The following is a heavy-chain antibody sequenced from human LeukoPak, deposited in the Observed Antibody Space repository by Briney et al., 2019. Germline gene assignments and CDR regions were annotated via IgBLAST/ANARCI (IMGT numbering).Heavy chain of an antibody. V-gene: IGHV3-43*02. CDR3: AKTQGYCSSTTCRPYSSSWPFNF. CDR1: GFTFVAYA. J-gene: IGHJ4*02. Sequence: GGSLRLSCAASGFTFVAYAMHWGRQAPGGGLQWVSLISGDGGSTFYADSVKGRFTISRDNSKNSLYLQMNSLGIEDTALYYCAKTQGYCSSTTCRPYSSSWPFNFWGQGTLVTVSS. D-gene: IGHD2-2*01. CDR2: ISGDGGST.